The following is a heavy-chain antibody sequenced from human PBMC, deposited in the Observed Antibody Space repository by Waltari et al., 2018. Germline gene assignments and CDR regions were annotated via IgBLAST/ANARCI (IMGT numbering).Heavy chain of an antibody. CDR1: GLPVSNNY. D-gene: IGHD3-22*01. CDR2: IYSGGYT. CDR3: ARNPRYDSPD. J-gene: IGHJ4*02. V-gene: IGHV3-66*02. Sequence: EVQLAVSGGGLVQLVGSLRISSDASGLPVSNNYMSWVRQAPGKGLEWVALIYSGGYTQYADSVKGRFTISRDNSKNTLYLQMNSLRVEDTAVYYCARNPRYDSPDWGQGTLVTVSS.